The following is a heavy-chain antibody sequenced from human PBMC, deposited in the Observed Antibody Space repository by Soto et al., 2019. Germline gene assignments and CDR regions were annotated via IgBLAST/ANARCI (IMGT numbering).Heavy chain of an antibody. Sequence: PGGSLRLSCAASGFTFSSCGLXXVRQAPGKGLEWVAVIWYDGSNKYYADSVKGRFTISRDNSKNTLYLQMNSLGAEDTAVYYCARIPQIAVAGTRFGYFDLWGRGTLVTVSS. CDR1: GFTFSSCG. V-gene: IGHV3-33*01. J-gene: IGHJ2*01. D-gene: IGHD6-19*01. CDR3: ARIPQIAVAGTRFGYFDL. CDR2: IWYDGSNK.